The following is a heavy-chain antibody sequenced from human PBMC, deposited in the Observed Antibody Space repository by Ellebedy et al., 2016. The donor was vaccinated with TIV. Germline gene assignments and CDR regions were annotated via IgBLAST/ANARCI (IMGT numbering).Heavy chain of an antibody. J-gene: IGHJ3*02. Sequence: MPSETLSLTCSVSGASISTSSHHWGWIRQSPGKGLEWIGTLSYGGRFYYNPTLKARVTLSIDTSKNQFSLKVTSVTAADTAVYYCARDPVGVGPAFDIWGQGTIVTVSS. D-gene: IGHD4-23*01. CDR2: LSYGGRF. CDR1: GASISTSSHH. CDR3: ARDPVGVGPAFDI. V-gene: IGHV4-39*07.